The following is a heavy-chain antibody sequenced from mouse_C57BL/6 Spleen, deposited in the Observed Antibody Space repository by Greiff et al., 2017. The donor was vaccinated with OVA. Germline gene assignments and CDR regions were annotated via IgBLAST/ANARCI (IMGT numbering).Heavy chain of an antibody. J-gene: IGHJ1*03. V-gene: IGHV1-82*01. D-gene: IGHD1-1*01. CDR2: IYPGDGDT. Sequence: QVQLKQSGPELVKPGASVKISCKASGYAFSSSWMNWVKQRPGKGLEWIGRIYPGDGDTNYNGKLKGKATLTADKSSSTANMQLSSLTSEDSAVCFCARGLTVVEYFDGWGTGTTVTVSS. CDR1: GYAFSSSW. CDR3: ARGLTVVEYFDG.